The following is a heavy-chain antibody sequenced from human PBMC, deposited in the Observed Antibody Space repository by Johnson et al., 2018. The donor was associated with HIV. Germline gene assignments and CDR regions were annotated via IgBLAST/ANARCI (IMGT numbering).Heavy chain of an antibody. CDR2: ISSSGRTI. Sequence: VQLVESGGGLVQPGGSLRLSCAASGFTFSDYYMSWIRQAPGKGLEWVSYISSSGRTIYYADSVKGRFTISRDNAKNSLYLQMNSLRAEDTAVYYCARDSYNFWSGYPDAFDIWGQGTMVTVSS. D-gene: IGHD3-3*01. CDR3: ARDSYNFWSGYPDAFDI. CDR1: GFTFSDYY. V-gene: IGHV3-11*04. J-gene: IGHJ3*02.